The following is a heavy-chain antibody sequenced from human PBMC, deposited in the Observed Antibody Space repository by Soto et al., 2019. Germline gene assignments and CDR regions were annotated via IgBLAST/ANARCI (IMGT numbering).Heavy chain of an antibody. D-gene: IGHD3-9*01. CDR1: GYTFTSYA. Sequence: GASVKVSCKASGYTFTSYAMNWVRQAPGQGLEWMGWINTNTGNPTYAQGFTGRFVFSLDTSVSTAYLHICSLKAEDTAVHYCARDAPTLLRDFDWLSNPNNGMDVWGQGTTVTVSS. CDR3: ARDAPTLLRDFDWLSNPNNGMDV. J-gene: IGHJ6*02. V-gene: IGHV7-4-1*01. CDR2: INTNTGNP.